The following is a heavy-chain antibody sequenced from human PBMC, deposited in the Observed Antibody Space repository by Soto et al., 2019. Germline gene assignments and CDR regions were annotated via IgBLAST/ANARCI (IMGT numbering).Heavy chain of an antibody. J-gene: IGHJ6*02. D-gene: IGHD2-8*01. Sequence: QGQLVQYGAEVKKPGASVKLSCKASGFTFSNYGLNWVRQAPGQGLEWMGWVSANNGHTNYAQNLQGRVSMTTDTSTSTAYMELRGLTFDDTAVYYCGRDIESVTAKHFFYYYAMDVWGQGTTVTVSS. V-gene: IGHV1-18*01. CDR2: VSANNGHT. CDR1: GFTFSNYG. CDR3: GRDIESVTAKHFFYYYAMDV.